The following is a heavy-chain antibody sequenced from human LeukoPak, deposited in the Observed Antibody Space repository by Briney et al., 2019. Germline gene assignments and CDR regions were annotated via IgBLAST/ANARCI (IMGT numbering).Heavy chain of an antibody. V-gene: IGHV3-30*18. CDR2: ISYDGSNK. CDR1: GFTFSSYG. D-gene: IGHD3-22*01. CDR3: AKDHLYDSSVPDY. Sequence: GGSLRLSCAASGFTFSSYGMHWVRQAPGKGLEWVAVISYDGSNKYYADSVKGRFTISRDNSKNTLYLQMNSLRAEDTAVYYCAKDHLYDSSVPDYWGQGTLVTVSS. J-gene: IGHJ4*02.